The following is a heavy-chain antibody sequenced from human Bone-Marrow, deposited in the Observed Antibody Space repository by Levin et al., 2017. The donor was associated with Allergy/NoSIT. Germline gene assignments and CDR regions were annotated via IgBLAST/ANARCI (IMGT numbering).Heavy chain of an antibody. J-gene: IGHJ3*02. Sequence: SCTVSSGSVNSGSFYWGWIRQPAGKGLEWIGRIYPSGSSDYNPSLESRVTISVDSSKNRFSLKLSSLTAADTAVYYCARERPPRTGYSYAFDIWGQGTMVTVSS. CDR1: SGSVNSGSFY. D-gene: IGHD5-18*01. CDR2: IYPSGSS. V-gene: IGHV4-61*02. CDR3: ARERPPRTGYSYAFDI.